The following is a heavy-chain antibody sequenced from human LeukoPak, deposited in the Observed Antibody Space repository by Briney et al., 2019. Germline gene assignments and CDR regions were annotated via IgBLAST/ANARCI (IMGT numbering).Heavy chain of an antibody. Sequence: PSETLSLTCAVYGGSFSGYYWSWIRQPPGKGLEWIGYIYYSGSTNYNPSLKSRVTISVDTSKNQFSLKLSSVTAADTAVYYCARDRYYDSTNAFDIWGQGTMVTVSS. CDR2: IYYSGST. V-gene: IGHV4-59*01. D-gene: IGHD3-22*01. CDR1: GGSFSGYY. J-gene: IGHJ3*02. CDR3: ARDRYYDSTNAFDI.